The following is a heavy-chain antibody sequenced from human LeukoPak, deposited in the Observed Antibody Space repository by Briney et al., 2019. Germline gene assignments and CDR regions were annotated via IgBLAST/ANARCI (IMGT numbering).Heavy chain of an antibody. V-gene: IGHV3-23*01. J-gene: IGHJ4*02. D-gene: IGHD1-7*01. CDR1: GFTFSRFA. CDR2: ISGSGGTI. Sequence: GGSLRLSCAASGFTFSRFAMTWVRQAPGKGLEWVSDISGSGGTIYYADSVKGRFAISRDNSNNTLYLQMSSLRAEDTALYYCAKEGTISRNYYFDYWGQGALVTVSS. CDR3: AKEGTISRNYYFDY.